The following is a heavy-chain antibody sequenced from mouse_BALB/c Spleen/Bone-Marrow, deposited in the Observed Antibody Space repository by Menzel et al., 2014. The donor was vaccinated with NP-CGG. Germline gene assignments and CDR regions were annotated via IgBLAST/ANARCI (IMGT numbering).Heavy chain of an antibody. J-gene: IGHJ4*01. V-gene: IGHV1-69*01. CDR3: ARGGHDFSLDY. CDR1: GYTFTDNW. D-gene: IGHD2-4*01. Sequence: QVQLQQSGAELGMPGASVKMSCKASGYTFTDNWIYWVKQRPGQGLEWIGAIDTSDSYTNYNQKSMGKASLTVDASSSTAYMQVSSLTSDDSAVYYCARGGHDFSLDYWGRGTSVTVSS. CDR2: IDTSDSYT.